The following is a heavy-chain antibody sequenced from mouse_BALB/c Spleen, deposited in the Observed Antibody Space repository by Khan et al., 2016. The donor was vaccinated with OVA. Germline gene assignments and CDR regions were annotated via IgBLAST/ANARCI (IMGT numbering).Heavy chain of an antibody. CDR2: IKTHSGVP. D-gene: IGHD2-14*01. J-gene: IGHJ4*01. CDR3: ARGGAAYYRNDGGAMEY. Sequence: QIQLVQSGPELKKPGETVRISCKASGYTFTTAGMQWVQKMPGKGLKWIGWIKTHSGVPKYAEDFKGRFAFSLETSASTAYLQITNLKNEDTATXFCARGGAAYYRNDGGAMEYWGQGTSVTVSS. V-gene: IGHV9-4*02. CDR1: GYTFTTAG.